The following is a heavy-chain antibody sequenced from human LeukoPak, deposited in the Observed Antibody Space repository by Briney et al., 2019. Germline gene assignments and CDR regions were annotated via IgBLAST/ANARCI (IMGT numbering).Heavy chain of an antibody. V-gene: IGHV4-59*08. CDR1: GGSISSYY. Sequence: SETLSLTCTVSGGSISSYYWSWIRQPPGKGLEWIGYIYYSGSTNYNPSLKSRVTISVDTSKNQFSLKLSSVTAADTAVYYCARHGACSGGSCCWGFYDYWGQGTLVTVSS. D-gene: IGHD2-15*01. CDR3: ARHGACSGGSCCWGFYDY. CDR2: IYYSGST. J-gene: IGHJ4*02.